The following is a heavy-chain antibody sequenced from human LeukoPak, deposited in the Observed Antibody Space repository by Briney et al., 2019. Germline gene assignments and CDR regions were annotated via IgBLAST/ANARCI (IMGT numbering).Heavy chain of an antibody. CDR1: GGSISSSSHY. CDR2: IYYSGST. V-gene: IGHV4-39*07. Sequence: SETLSLTCTVSGGSISSSSHYWGWIRQPPGKGLEWIASIYYSGSTYYNPSLKSRVTISVDTPKNQFSLKLSSVTAADTAVYYCARAPTYYDILTGPNLYFDYWGQGTLVTVSS. CDR3: ARAPTYYDILTGPNLYFDY. J-gene: IGHJ4*02. D-gene: IGHD3-9*01.